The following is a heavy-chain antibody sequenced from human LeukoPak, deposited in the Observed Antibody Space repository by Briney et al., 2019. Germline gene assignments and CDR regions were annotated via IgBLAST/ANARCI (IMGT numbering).Heavy chain of an antibody. CDR2: INWNGGST. CDR1: GFTFSSYS. Sequence: GGSLRLSCAASGFTFSSYSMNWVRQAPGKGLEWVSGINWNGGSTGYADSVKGRFTISRDNSKNTLYLQMNSLRAEDTAVYYCAKGPLLWDWGQGTLVTVSS. V-gene: IGHV3-23*01. J-gene: IGHJ4*02. D-gene: IGHD2/OR15-2a*01. CDR3: AKGPLLWD.